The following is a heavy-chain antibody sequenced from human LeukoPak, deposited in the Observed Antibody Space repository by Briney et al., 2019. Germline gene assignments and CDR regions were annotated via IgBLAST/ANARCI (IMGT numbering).Heavy chain of an antibody. D-gene: IGHD1-20*01. CDR3: ARSHNYYFDY. V-gene: IGHV4-30-2*01. Sequence: SQTLSLTCAVSGGSVCSGGYSWSWIRQPPGKGLEWIGYIYHSGSTYYNPSLKSRVTISVDRSKNQFSLKLSSVTAADTAVYYCARSHNYYFDYWGQGTLVTVSS. CDR2: IYHSGST. CDR1: GGSVCSGGYS. J-gene: IGHJ4*02.